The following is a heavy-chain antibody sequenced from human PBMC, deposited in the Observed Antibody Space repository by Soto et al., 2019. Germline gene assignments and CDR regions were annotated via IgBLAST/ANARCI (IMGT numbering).Heavy chain of an antibody. CDR3: ARGRSLSYASTPPPMFDP. D-gene: IGHD3-10*01. CDR2: IGTLSDT. J-gene: IGHJ5*02. V-gene: IGHV3-13*01. CDR1: GFAFSTFD. Sequence: PGRSLRLSGAGAGFAFSTFDIHWVRQAPGKGLEWVSGIGTLSDTFYAASVQGRFTISRQNAKNSVYLQMNSLRAGDTAFYYCARGRSLSYASTPPPMFDPWGQGTLVTVSS.